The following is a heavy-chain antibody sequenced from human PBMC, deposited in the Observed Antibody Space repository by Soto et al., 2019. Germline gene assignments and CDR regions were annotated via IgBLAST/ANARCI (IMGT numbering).Heavy chain of an antibody. J-gene: IGHJ4*02. D-gene: IGHD5-18*01. Sequence: SGTVDCKAPGAMFSQGIAWVRQAPGQGLEWMGGFIAMLGTPTYAKKVQGRATISADESLTSSYLELRSLRYEDTGVYFCARGAMANFDYWGQGTVV. CDR2: FIAMLGTP. CDR1: GAMFSQG. CDR3: ARGAMANFDY. V-gene: IGHV1-69*13.